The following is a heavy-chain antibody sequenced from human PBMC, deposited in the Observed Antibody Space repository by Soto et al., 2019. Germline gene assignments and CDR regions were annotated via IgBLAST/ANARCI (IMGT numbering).Heavy chain of an antibody. CDR2: IDWDDDK. Sequence: SGPTLVNPTQTLTLTCTFSGFSLSTSGMCVSWIRQPPGKALEWLALIDWDDDKYYSTSLKTRLTISKDTSKNQVVLTMTNMDPVDTATYYCARDTYYYDSSGYSDYYYYYGMDVWGQGTTVTVSS. CDR3: ARDTYYYDSSGYSDYYYYYGMDV. D-gene: IGHD3-22*01. CDR1: GFSLSTSGMC. J-gene: IGHJ6*02. V-gene: IGHV2-70*01.